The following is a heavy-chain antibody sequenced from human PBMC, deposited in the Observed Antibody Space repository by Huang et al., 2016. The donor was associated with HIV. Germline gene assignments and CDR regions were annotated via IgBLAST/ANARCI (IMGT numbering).Heavy chain of an antibody. V-gene: IGHV4-39*01. D-gene: IGHD3-16*01. CDR3: ARLPFDYVWGTQRQTALDELDV. CDR1: GGSVNSCYYY. CDR2: VFYVGNT. Sequence: QLQLQESGPGLVRPSETLSLTCSVSGGSVNSCYYYWGWIRQPPGKGLEWIASVFYVGNTFYNPALKSRVSRSVDTSKKRFSLNLSSMTAADTAVYFCARLPFDYVWGTQRQTALDELDVWGQGTMVTVSS. J-gene: IGHJ3*01.